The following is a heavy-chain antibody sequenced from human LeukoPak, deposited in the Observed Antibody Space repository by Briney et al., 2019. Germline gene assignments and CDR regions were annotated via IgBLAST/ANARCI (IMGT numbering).Heavy chain of an antibody. D-gene: IGHD3-22*01. CDR3: ARTRPYYDSSLGFHH. Sequence: GGSLRLSCAASGFTFSNAWMSWVRQAPGKGLEWVANINQDGSEKYYVDSVKGRFTISRDNADNSLYLQMNSLRAEDTAVYYCARTRPYYDSSLGFHHWGQGTLVTVSS. V-gene: IGHV3-7*01. J-gene: IGHJ1*01. CDR2: INQDGSEK. CDR1: GFTFSNAW.